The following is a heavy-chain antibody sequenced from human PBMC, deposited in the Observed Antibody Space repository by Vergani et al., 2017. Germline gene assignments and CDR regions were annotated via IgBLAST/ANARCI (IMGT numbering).Heavy chain of an antibody. V-gene: IGHV4-59*01. Sequence: QVQLQESGPGLVKPSETLSLTCTVSGGSISSYYWSWIRQPPGKGLEWIGYIYYSGSTNYNPSLKSRVPISVDTSKNQFSLKLSSVTAADTAVYYCARVNEDIVATTFDYWGQGTLVTVSS. J-gene: IGHJ4*02. CDR3: ARVNEDIVATTFDY. CDR2: IYYSGST. CDR1: GGSISSYY. D-gene: IGHD5-12*01.